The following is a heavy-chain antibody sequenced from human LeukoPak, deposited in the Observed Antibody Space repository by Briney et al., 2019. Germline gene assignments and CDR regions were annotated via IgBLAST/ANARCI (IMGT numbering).Heavy chain of an antibody. V-gene: IGHV4-61*02. CDR2: IYTSGST. CDR1: GGSISSATYY. Sequence: SETLSLTCTVAGGSISSATYYWTWIRQPAGKGLEWIGRIYTSGSTNYNPSLKSRVTISIDTSKNQFSLKLSSVTAADTAVYYCVRDSPVRYFDWCIDYWGQGTLVTVSS. D-gene: IGHD3-9*01. CDR3: VRDSPVRYFDWCIDY. J-gene: IGHJ4*02.